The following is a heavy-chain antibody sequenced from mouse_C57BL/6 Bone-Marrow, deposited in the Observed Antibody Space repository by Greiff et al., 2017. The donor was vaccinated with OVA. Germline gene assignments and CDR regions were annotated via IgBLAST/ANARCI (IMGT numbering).Heavy chain of an antibody. Sequence: VQRVESGAELARPGASVKLSCKASGYTFTSYGISWVKQRTGQGLEWIGEIYPRSGNTYYNEKFKGKATLTADKSSSTAYMELRSLTSEDSAVYFCARGYGTPFAYWGQGTLVTVSA. CDR3: ARGYGTPFAY. CDR2: IYPRSGNT. CDR1: GYTFTSYG. V-gene: IGHV1-81*01. D-gene: IGHD1-1*01. J-gene: IGHJ3*01.